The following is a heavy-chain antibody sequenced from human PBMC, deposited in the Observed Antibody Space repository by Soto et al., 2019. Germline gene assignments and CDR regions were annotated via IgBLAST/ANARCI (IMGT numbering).Heavy chain of an antibody. CDR2: ISGIGGST. V-gene: IGHV3-23*01. CDR1: GFTFSSYA. D-gene: IGHD3-16*02. Sequence: GGSLRLSCAASGFTFSSYAMSWVRQAPGKGLEWVSAISGIGGSTYYADSVKGRFTISRDNSKNTLYLQMNSLRAEDTAVYYCAKDPSSYDYIWGSYRYAEYFQHWGQGTLVTVSS. J-gene: IGHJ1*01. CDR3: AKDPSSYDYIWGSYRYAEYFQH.